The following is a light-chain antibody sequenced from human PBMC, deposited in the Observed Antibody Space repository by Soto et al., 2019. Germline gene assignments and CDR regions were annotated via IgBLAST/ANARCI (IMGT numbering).Light chain of an antibody. CDR3: LSKTSSISYV. CDR2: EVS. V-gene: IGLV2-14*01. J-gene: IGLJ1*01. Sequence: GLSQPASESCSPGHSITISCTGTTSDVGGYNYVSWYQQHPGKVPKLLIHEVSNRPSGVSDRFSGSKSGNTASLTISGLQAEEDADYYCLSKTSSISYVFGTGTKVTVL. CDR1: TSDVGGYNY.